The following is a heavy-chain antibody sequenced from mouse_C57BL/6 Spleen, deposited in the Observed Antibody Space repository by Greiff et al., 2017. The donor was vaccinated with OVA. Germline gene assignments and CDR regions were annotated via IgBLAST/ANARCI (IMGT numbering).Heavy chain of an antibody. CDR2: ISSGSSTI. D-gene: IGHD1-1*01. V-gene: IGHV5-17*01. Sequence: EVKLMESGGGLVKPGGSLKLSCAASGFTFSDYGMHWVRQAPEKGLEWVAYISSGSSTIYYADTVKGRFTISRDNAKNTLFLQMTSLRSEDTAMYYCARYGRGNYYAMDYWGQGTSVTVSS. CDR1: GFTFSDYG. CDR3: ARYGRGNYYAMDY. J-gene: IGHJ4*01.